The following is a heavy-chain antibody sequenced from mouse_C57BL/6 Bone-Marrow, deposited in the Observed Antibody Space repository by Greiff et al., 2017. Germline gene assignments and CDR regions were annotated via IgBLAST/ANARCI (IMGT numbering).Heavy chain of an antibody. D-gene: IGHD3-3*01. CDR2: ISSGSSTI. V-gene: IGHV5-17*01. Sequence: VQLQQSGGGLVKPGGSLKLSCAASGFTFSDYGMHWVRQAPEKGLEWVAYISSGSSTIYYADTVKGRFTISRDNAKNTLFLQMTSLRSEDTAMYYCARQGTPGYWGQGTSVTVSS. CDR1: GFTFSDYG. CDR3: ARQGTPGY. J-gene: IGHJ4*01.